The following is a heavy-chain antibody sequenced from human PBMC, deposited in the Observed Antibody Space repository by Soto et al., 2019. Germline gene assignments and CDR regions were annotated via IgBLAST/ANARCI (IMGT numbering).Heavy chain of an antibody. D-gene: IGHD6-13*01. Sequence: GGSLRLSCAASGFTFTFYAMTWVRQAPGKGLECVSSISGNGDRTYYADSVKGRFTISRDNSKNMLYLQMNSLRAEDTAVYYCETDGISAAGPKWLDPWGQGTLVTVSS. V-gene: IGHV3-23*01. J-gene: IGHJ5*02. CDR2: ISGNGDRT. CDR3: ETDGISAAGPKWLDP. CDR1: GFTFTFYA.